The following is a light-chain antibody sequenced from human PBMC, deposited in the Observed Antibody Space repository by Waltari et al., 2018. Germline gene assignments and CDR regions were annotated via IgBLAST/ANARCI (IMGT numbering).Light chain of an antibody. CDR1: SSKIGAPSD. J-gene: IGLJ1*01. V-gene: IGLV1-40*01. Sequence: QSVLTQPLSVSGVPGQRVTIPCTGGSSKIGAPSDVHWYQPLPGVAPKLLIYGNSNRPSGVPDRFSGSKSGTSASLAITGLQAEDEADYYCQSYDSSLSGYVFGTGTKVTVL. CDR3: QSYDSSLSGYV. CDR2: GNS.